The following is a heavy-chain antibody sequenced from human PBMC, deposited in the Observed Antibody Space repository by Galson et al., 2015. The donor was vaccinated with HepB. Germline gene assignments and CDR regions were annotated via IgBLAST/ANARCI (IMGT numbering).Heavy chain of an antibody. Sequence: SVKVSCKVSGYTLTDLSMHWVRQAPGKGLEWMGGFDPEDGETIYAQKFQGRVTMTEDTSTDTAYMELSSLRSEDTAVYYCATVADILTGYHNWFDPWGQGTLVTVSS. CDR2: FDPEDGET. J-gene: IGHJ5*02. D-gene: IGHD3-9*01. CDR3: ATVADILTGYHNWFDP. V-gene: IGHV1-24*01. CDR1: GYTLTDLS.